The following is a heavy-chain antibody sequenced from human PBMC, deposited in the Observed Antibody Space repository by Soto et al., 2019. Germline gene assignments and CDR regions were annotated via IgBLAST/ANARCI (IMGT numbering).Heavy chain of an antibody. J-gene: IGHJ3*02. Sequence: QVQLVQSGAEVKKPGASVKISCEASGYTLTNYFIHWVRQAPGQGLEWMGILNPSSGATTYAQKFQGRVTMTRDTSTSTVYMELSSLRSEDTAMYYCARGPPDYSSGYSNALDIWGQGTMVTVSS. CDR1: GYTLTNYF. D-gene: IGHD3-22*01. V-gene: IGHV1-46*01. CDR2: LNPSSGAT. CDR3: ARGPPDYSSGYSNALDI.